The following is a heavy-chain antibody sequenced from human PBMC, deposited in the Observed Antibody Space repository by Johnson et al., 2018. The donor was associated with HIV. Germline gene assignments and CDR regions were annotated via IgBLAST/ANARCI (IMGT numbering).Heavy chain of an antibody. J-gene: IGHJ3*02. V-gene: IGHV3-30*04. D-gene: IGHD2-2*02. CDR2: ISFDGTKK. Sequence: QVQLVESGGGVVQPGGSLRLSCAASGFTFSAFAMHWVRQAPGKGLEWVALISFDGTKKYYADSVKGRFTISRDDSESTLFLQMNSLRAEDTAVYYCIRGQSPLYDAFDIWGQGTMVTVSS. CDR1: GFTFSAFA. CDR3: IRGQSPLYDAFDI.